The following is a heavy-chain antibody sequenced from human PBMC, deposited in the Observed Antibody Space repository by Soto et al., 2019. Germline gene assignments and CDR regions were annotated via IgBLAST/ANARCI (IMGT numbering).Heavy chain of an antibody. CDR1: GFAFSSYA. J-gene: IGHJ4*02. CDR3: AKDRGNSGWRGRFYY. CDR2: IRGSGGNT. D-gene: IGHD6-19*01. Sequence: GGSLRLSCAASGFAFSSYAMTWVRQAPGKGLEWVSVIRGSGGNTYYADSVKGRFTISRDSSRNTLFLDMNSLRAEDTGVYYCAKDRGNSGWRGRFYYWGQGTLVTVS. V-gene: IGHV3-23*01.